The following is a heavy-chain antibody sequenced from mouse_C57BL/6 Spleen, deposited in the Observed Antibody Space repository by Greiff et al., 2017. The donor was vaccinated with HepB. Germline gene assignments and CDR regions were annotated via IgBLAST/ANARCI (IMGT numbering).Heavy chain of an antibody. CDR2: INPSNGGT. D-gene: IGHD1-1*01. CDR3: ARDYYGNRYAMDY. V-gene: IGHV1-53*01. CDR1: GFTFTSYW. J-gene: IGHJ4*01. Sequence: QVQLQQPGAELVKPGASVKLSCTASGFTFTSYWMHWVKQRPGQGLEWIGNINPSNGGTNYNEKFKGKATLTVDKSSSTAYMQLSSLTSEDTAVYYCARDYYGNRYAMDYWGQGTSVTVSS.